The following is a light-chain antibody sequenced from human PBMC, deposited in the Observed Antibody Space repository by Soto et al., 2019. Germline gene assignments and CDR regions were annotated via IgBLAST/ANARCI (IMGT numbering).Light chain of an antibody. CDR1: QSVSSSY. CDR3: QQYGSSLPIT. CDR2: DAS. J-gene: IGKJ5*01. V-gene: IGKV3D-20*01. Sequence: EIVLTQSPATLSLSPEERATLSCGASQSVSSSYLAWYQQKPGLAPRLLIYDASSRATGIPDRFSGSGSGTDFTLTISRLEPEDFAVYYCQQYGSSLPITFGQGTRLEIK.